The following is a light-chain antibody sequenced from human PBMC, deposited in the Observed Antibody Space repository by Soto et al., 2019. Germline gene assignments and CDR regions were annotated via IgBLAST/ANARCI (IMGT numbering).Light chain of an antibody. V-gene: IGLV2-8*01. Sequence: QSALTQPPSASGSPGQSVTISCTGTSSDVGGYNYVSWYQQHPGKAPKLMIYEVSKRPSGVPDRFSGSKSGNTASLRVSGLQAEDEADYYCSSYAGSNNLYVFGTGTKVTVL. CDR3: SSYAGSNNLYV. J-gene: IGLJ1*01. CDR1: SSDVGGYNY. CDR2: EVS.